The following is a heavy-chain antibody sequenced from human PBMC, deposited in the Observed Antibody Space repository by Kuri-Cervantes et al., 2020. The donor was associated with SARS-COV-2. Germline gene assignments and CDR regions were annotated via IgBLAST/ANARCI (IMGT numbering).Heavy chain of an antibody. CDR2: IYTSGST. CDR3: ASFGRVGDGIVY. Sequence: ESLKISCYVCVGTFSHTIGSWIRQPPGKGLEWFGRIYTSGSTNYNPSLKSRVTMSVDTSKNQFSLKLSSVTAADTAVYYCASFGRVGDGIVYWGQGTLVTVSS. D-gene: IGHD3-10*01. CDR1: VGTFSHTI. J-gene: IGHJ4*02. V-gene: IGHV4-59*10.